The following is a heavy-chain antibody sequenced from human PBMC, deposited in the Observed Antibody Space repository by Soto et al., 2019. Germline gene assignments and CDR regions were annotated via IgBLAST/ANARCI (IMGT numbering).Heavy chain of an antibody. CDR2: IIRDGAET. CDR1: GFTFSSYW. Sequence: EVQLVESGGGLAQPGGSLRLSCAASGFTFSSYWMSWVRQAPGKGLEWVANIIRDGAETFYVDSVKGRFTISRDNSKNSLYLQMNNLRAEDTAVYYCAGGNDKAWDSAYWGQGTLVTISS. D-gene: IGHD7-27*01. J-gene: IGHJ4*02. CDR3: AGGNDKAWDSAY. V-gene: IGHV3-7*03.